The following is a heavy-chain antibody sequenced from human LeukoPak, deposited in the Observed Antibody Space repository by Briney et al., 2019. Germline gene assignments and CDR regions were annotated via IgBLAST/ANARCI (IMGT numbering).Heavy chain of an antibody. V-gene: IGHV4-61*02. Sequence: SQTLSLTCTVSGDSISSGDYYWSWIRQPAGKGLEWIGRIYTSGSTNYNPSLKSRVTISVDTSKNQFSLKLSSVTAADTAVYYCARGRAAAGKGRYNWFDPWGQGTLVTVSS. CDR2: IYTSGST. CDR3: ARGRAAAGKGRYNWFDP. D-gene: IGHD6-13*01. CDR1: GDSISSGDYY. J-gene: IGHJ5*02.